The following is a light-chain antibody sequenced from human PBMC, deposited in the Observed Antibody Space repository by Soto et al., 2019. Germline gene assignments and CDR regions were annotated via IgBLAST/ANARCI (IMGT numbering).Light chain of an antibody. CDR2: SHS. Sequence: QSVLTQPPSASGTPGQRVDFSCSGSSSNIGANTVNWYQQLPGAAPKLLIYSHSQRPSGVPDRFSGSKSGTSASLAISGLQSDDDADYYCAAWDDRLNGDVFGSGTKLTVL. CDR1: SSNIGANT. V-gene: IGLV1-44*01. J-gene: IGLJ1*01. CDR3: AAWDDRLNGDV.